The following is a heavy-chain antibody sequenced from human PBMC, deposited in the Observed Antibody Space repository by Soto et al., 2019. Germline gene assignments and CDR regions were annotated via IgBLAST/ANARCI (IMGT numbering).Heavy chain of an antibody. J-gene: IGHJ6*02. CDR1: GFTFSSYS. V-gene: IGHV3-21*01. Sequence: EVQLVESGGGLVKPGGSLRLSCAASGFTFSSYSMNWVRQAPGKGLEWVSSISSSSSYIYYADSVKGRFTISRDNAKNSLYLQMNSLRAEDTAVYYCARVGERYYYYGMDVWGQGTTVTVSS. CDR3: ARVGERYYYYGMDV. CDR2: ISSSSSYI. D-gene: IGHD1-1*01.